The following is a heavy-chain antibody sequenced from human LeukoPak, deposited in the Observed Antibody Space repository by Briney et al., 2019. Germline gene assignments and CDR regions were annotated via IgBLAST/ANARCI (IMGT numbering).Heavy chain of an antibody. Sequence: GGSLRLSCAASGFTSSNYAMSWVRQAPGKGLEWVSGFRGRGDTTDYADSVKGRFTISRDNSKNTLYLQMNSLRDEDTAVYYCAKDYCINGVCVVFDYWGQGALVTVSS. CDR1: GFTSSNYA. D-gene: IGHD2-8*01. J-gene: IGHJ4*02. CDR3: AKDYCINGVCVVFDY. CDR2: FRGRGDTT. V-gene: IGHV3-23*01.